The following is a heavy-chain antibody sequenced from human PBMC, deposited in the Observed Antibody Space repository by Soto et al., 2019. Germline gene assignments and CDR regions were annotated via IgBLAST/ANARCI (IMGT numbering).Heavy chain of an antibody. CDR2: IYYSGST. V-gene: IGHV4-31*03. J-gene: IGHJ5*02. Sequence: QVQLQESGPGLVKPSQTLSLTCTVSGGSISSGSYYWTWIRQHPGKGLEWIGYIYYSGSTYYNPSLKSRVTISLDTSKNQFSLNLSSVTAADTAVYYCARSRSTANWFDPWGQGTLVTVSS. D-gene: IGHD2-2*01. CDR1: GGSISSGSYY. CDR3: ARSRSTANWFDP.